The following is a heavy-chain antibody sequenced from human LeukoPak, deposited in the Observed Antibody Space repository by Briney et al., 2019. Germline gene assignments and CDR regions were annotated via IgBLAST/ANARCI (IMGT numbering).Heavy chain of an antibody. D-gene: IGHD2-2*01. V-gene: IGHV3-33*08. CDR1: GFTFSSYG. J-gene: IGHJ4*02. CDR2: TWYGGSNS. CDR3: ARDGYCSSTSCYVGY. Sequence: GGSLRLSCAASGFTFSSYGMHWVRQAPGKGLEWVAVTWYGGSNSYYADSVKGRFTISRDNSKNTLYLQMNSLRAEDTAVYYCARDGYCSSTSCYVGYWGQGTLVTVSS.